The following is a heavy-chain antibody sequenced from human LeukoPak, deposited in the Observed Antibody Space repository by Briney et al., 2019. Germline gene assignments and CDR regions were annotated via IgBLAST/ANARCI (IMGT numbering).Heavy chain of an antibody. V-gene: IGHV4-34*01. CDR3: ARVRITMVRGVIIRPPPGYFDY. CDR1: GGSFSGYY. Sequence: SETLSLTCAVSGGSFSGYYWSWIRQPPGKGLEWIGEINHSGSTNYNPSLKSRVTISVDTSKNQFSLKLSSVTAADTAVYYCARVRITMVRGVIIRPPPGYFDYWGQGTLVTVSS. J-gene: IGHJ4*02. D-gene: IGHD3-10*01. CDR2: INHSGST.